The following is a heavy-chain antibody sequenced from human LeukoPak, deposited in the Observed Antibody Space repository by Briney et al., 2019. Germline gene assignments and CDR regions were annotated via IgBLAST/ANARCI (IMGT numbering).Heavy chain of an antibody. CDR2: IYYSGST. CDR1: GGSISSSSYY. J-gene: IGHJ6*03. V-gene: IGHV4-39*07. D-gene: IGHD6-19*01. Sequence: SETLSLTCTVSGGSISSSSYYWGWIRQPPGKGLEWIGSIYYSGSTYYNPSLKSRVTMSVDTSKNQFSLTLSSVTAADTAVYYCARTRSYYMDVWAKGTTVTVSS. CDR3: ARTRSYYMDV.